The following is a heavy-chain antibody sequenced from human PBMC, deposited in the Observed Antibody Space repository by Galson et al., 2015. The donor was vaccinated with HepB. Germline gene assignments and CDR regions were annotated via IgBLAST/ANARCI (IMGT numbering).Heavy chain of an antibody. Sequence: SLRLSCAASGFTFSSYAMHWVRQAPGKGLEWVAVISYDGSNKYHADSVKGRFTISRDNSKNTLYLQMSSLRAEDTALYSCAKGPTIFGLIFTPSYYYGMDVWGQGTTVTVSS. J-gene: IGHJ6*02. V-gene: IGHV3-30-3*01. D-gene: IGHD3-3*01. CDR3: AKGPTIFGLIFTPSYYYGMDV. CDR2: ISYDGSNK. CDR1: GFTFSSYA.